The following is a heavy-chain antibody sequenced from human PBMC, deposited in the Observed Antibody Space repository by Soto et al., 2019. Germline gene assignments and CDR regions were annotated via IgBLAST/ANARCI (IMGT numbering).Heavy chain of an antibody. CDR2: VSGSGLFT. J-gene: IGHJ3*02. V-gene: IGHV3-23*01. CDR3: GKARKYSSTWYGDVFDI. Sequence: GGSLRLSCAASGFTFTDYAMSWVRQAPGKGLEWVSAVSGSGLFTYYPDSVKGRFTISRDISKNTIYLQMNSLRGEDTVLYYCGKARKYSSTWYGDVFDIWGQGTMVTVSS. CDR1: GFTFTDYA. D-gene: IGHD6-13*01.